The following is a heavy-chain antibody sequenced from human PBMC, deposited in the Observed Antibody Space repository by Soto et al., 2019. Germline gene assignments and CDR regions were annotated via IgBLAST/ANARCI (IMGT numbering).Heavy chain of an antibody. V-gene: IGHV3-15*07. J-gene: IGHJ4*02. CDR3: TTEPDYSNYFDY. CDR1: GFTFNNAW. CDR2: IRSKADGGTT. D-gene: IGHD4-4*01. Sequence: EVQLVESGGGLVKPGGSLRLSCAASGFTFNNAWMNWVRQAPGKELEWVGRIRSKADGGTTDYAASVKDRFTISRDDSKNTLHLQMNSLKIEDTAVYYCTTEPDYSNYFDYWGQGTLVTVSS.